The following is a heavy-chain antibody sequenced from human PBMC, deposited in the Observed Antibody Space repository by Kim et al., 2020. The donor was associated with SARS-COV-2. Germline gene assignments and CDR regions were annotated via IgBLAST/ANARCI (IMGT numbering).Heavy chain of an antibody. D-gene: IGHD3-10*01. J-gene: IGHJ5*02. CDR2: IYTSGST. CDR1: GVSISSGSEY. Sequence: SETLSLTCTVSGVSISSGSEYWNWFRLPAGKGLEWIGRIYTSGSTNYNPSLKSRITMSVDTSRNQFSLKLSSVTAADTAIYYCASEYYYGSRNFNAWFDPWGQGTLVTVSS. CDR3: ASEYYYGSRNFNAWFDP. V-gene: IGHV4-61*02.